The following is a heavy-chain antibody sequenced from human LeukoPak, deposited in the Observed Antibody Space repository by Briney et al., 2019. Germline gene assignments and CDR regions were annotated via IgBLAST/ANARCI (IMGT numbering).Heavy chain of an antibody. V-gene: IGHV3-30*18. CDR3: AKDLENYFDY. Sequence: PGGSLRLSCSASGFTFSSYGMHWVRQAPGKGLEWVAVISYDGSNKYYADSVKGRFTISRDNSKNTLYLQMNSLRAEDTAVYYCAKDLENYFDYWGQGTLVTVSS. D-gene: IGHD5-24*01. CDR1: GFTFSSYG. CDR2: ISYDGSNK. J-gene: IGHJ4*02.